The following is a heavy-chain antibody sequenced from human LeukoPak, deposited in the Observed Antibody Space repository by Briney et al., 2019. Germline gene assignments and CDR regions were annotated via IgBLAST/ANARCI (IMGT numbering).Heavy chain of an antibody. CDR1: EFTFGLFP. V-gene: IGHV3-23*01. J-gene: IGHJ4*02. Sequence: PGGSLSSSGEALEFTFGLFPMSWFGKAPGKGLDWASAVSDTGGSTYYADSVKGRFTISRDNSKYTLFLQMNSLRGEDTAVYYCVKGSSGSRPYYFDYWGRGTLVTVSS. D-gene: IGHD3-10*01. CDR3: VKGSSGSRPYYFDY. CDR2: VSDTGGST.